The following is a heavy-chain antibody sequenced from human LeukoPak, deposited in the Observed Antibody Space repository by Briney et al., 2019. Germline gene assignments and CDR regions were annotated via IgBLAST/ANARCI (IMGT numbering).Heavy chain of an antibody. Sequence: KASETLSLTCAVYGGSFSGYYWSWIRQPPGKGLEWIGEINHSGSTNYNPSLKSRVTISVDTSKNQFSLKLSSVTAADTAVYYCARLDYYYYYYMDVWGKGTTVTVSS. J-gene: IGHJ6*03. CDR2: INHSGST. V-gene: IGHV4-34*01. CDR1: GGSFSGYY. CDR3: ARLDYYYYYYMDV.